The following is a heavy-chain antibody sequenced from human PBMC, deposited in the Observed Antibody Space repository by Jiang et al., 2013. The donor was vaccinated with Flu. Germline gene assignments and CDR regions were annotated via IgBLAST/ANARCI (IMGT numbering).Heavy chain of an antibody. CDR3: ARHIRVAVAAPAFRLDY. CDR2: SIIVEH. Sequence: TCTVSGGSISSSSYYVGVDPPRPRGKGLEWIGVSIIVEHLLQPSLKSRVTISVDTSKNQFSLKLSSVTAADTAVYYCARHIRVAVAAPAFRLDYWGQGTLVTVSS. D-gene: IGHD6-19*01. V-gene: IGHV4-39*01. J-gene: IGHJ4*02. CDR1: GGSISSSSYY.